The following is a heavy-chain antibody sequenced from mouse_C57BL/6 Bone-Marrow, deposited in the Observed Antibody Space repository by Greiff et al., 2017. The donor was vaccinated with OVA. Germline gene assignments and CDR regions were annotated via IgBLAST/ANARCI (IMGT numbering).Heavy chain of an antibody. V-gene: IGHV5-12*01. CDR1: GFTFSDYY. CDR2: ISNGGGST. D-gene: IGHD2-5*01. Sequence: EVKVEESGGGLVQPGGSLKLSCAASGFTFSDYYMYWVRQTPEKRLEWVAYISNGGGSTYYPDTVKGRFTISRDNAKNTLYLQMSRLKSEDTAMYYCARRNSNYFYYFDYWGQGTTLTVSS. J-gene: IGHJ2*01. CDR3: ARRNSNYFYYFDY.